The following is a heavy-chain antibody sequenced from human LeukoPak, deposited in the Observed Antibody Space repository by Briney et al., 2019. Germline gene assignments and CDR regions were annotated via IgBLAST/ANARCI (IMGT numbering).Heavy chain of an antibody. V-gene: IGHV1-46*01. CDR3: ARGVFGGCSYGFDY. CDR2: INPSGASA. CDR1: GYTFTSYS. D-gene: IGHD5-18*01. J-gene: IGHJ4*02. Sequence: ASVKVSCKASGYTFTSYSIHWVRQAPGQGLEWMGIINPSGASAMYAQKFQGRVTITRNTSISTAYMELSSLRSEDTAVYYCARGVFGGCSYGFDYWGQGTLVTVPS.